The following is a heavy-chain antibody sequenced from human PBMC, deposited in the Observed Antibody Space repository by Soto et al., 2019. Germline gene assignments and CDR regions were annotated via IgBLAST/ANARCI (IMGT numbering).Heavy chain of an antibody. CDR2: INAGNGNT. J-gene: IGHJ4*02. D-gene: IGHD3-3*01. V-gene: IGHV1-3*01. CDR1: GYTFTSYA. Sequence: ASVKVSCKASGYTFTSYAMHWVRQAPGQRLEWMGWINAGNGNTKYSQKFQGRVTITRDTSASTAYMELSSLRSEDTAVYYCARALTIFGVVPSDYWGQGTLVTVSS. CDR3: ARALTIFGVVPSDY.